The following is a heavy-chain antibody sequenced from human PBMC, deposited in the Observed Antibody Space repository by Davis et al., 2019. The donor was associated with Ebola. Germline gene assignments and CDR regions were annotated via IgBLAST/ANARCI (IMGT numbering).Heavy chain of an antibody. Sequence: GESLKISCAASGFTFSSYAMNWVRQAPGKGLDWVSVISGIGGSAYYADSVKGRLTISRDNSKNSLYLQMHSLRDEDSAVYYCARSGLSFGVVKYHYGMDAWGKGTTVTVSS. CDR1: GFTFSSYA. CDR3: ARSGLSFGVVKYHYGMDA. J-gene: IGHJ6*04. V-gene: IGHV3-23*01. D-gene: IGHD3-3*01. CDR2: ISGIGGSA.